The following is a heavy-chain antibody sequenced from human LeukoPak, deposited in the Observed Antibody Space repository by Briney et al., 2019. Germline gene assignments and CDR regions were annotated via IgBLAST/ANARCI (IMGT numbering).Heavy chain of an antibody. CDR1: GYSFRDYY. CDR3: RRANYGMDV. CDR2: ITGSSTYT. Sequence: GGSLRLSCAASGYSFRDYYMTWIRQAPGKGLEWLSYITGSSTYTNYADSVKGRFTISRDNAKNSLYLQMNSLRAEDTAVYYCRRANYGMDVWGQGTTVTVSS. J-gene: IGHJ6*02. V-gene: IGHV3-11*05.